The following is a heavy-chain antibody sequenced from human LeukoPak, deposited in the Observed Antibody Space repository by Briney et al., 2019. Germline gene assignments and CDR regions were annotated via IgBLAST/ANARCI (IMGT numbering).Heavy chain of an antibody. D-gene: IGHD6-13*01. CDR3: ARAQYLTAPAGAFANS. Sequence: ASVKVSCKASGYTFTDYFLHWVRRAPGQEFELMGWINPNSGATHYIQSFQGRVTMTRDTSLSIAYLQLNSLTSDDTAMYYCARAQYLTAPAGAFANSWGQGTLVTVSS. CDR2: INPNSGAT. J-gene: IGHJ4*02. CDR1: GYTFTDYF. V-gene: IGHV1-2*02.